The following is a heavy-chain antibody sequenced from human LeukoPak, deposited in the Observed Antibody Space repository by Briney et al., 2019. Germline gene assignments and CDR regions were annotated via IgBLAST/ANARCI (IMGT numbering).Heavy chain of an antibody. V-gene: IGHV4-34*01. CDR2: INHSGST. D-gene: IGHD1-14*01. Sequence: PSETLSLTCAVYGGSFSGYYWSWIRQPPGKGLEWIGEINHSGSTNYNPSLKSRVTISVDTSKNQFSLKLSSVTAADTAVYYCAKNRRLLEYRGQGTLVTVSS. J-gene: IGHJ4*02. CDR3: AKNRRLLEY. CDR1: GGSFSGYY.